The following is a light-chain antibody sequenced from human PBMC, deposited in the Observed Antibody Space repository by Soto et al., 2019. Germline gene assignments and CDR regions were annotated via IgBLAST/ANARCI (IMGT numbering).Light chain of an antibody. CDR3: QSYDSSHVV. CDR1: SSNIGAGYD. CDR2: GNS. V-gene: IGLV1-40*01. Sequence: QAVVTQPPSVSGAPGQRVTISCTGRSSNIGAGYDVHWYQQLPGTAPKLLIYGNSNRPSGVPDRFSGSKSGTSASLAITGLQAEDDADYYCQSYDSSHVVFGGGTKVTVL. J-gene: IGLJ2*01.